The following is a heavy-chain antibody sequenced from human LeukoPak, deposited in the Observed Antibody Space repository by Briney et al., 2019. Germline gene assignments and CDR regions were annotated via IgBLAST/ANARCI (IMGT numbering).Heavy chain of an antibody. CDR1: GFTFSDYY. CDR3: AKMQVAVAAFDY. D-gene: IGHD6-19*01. CDR2: ISSSGSTI. Sequence: GGSLRLSCAASGFTFSDYYMSWIRQAPGKGLEWVSYISSSGSTIYYADSVKGRFTISRDNSKNTLYLQMNSLRAEDTAVYYCAKMQVAVAAFDYWGQGTLVTVSS. V-gene: IGHV3-11*04. J-gene: IGHJ4*02.